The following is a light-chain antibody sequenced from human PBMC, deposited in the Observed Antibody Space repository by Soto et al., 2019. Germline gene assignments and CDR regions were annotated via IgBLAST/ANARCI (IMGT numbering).Light chain of an antibody. CDR1: QSVRGN. J-gene: IGKJ1*01. V-gene: IGKV3-15*01. CDR3: LQDINYPWT. Sequence: EIVLTQSPGTLSLSPGERATLSCRASQSVRGNLAWYQQKPGQSPRLLIYGASSRATGIPARFSGSGSGTDFTLAISSLQPEDSATYYCLQDINYPWTFGQGTKVDI. CDR2: GAS.